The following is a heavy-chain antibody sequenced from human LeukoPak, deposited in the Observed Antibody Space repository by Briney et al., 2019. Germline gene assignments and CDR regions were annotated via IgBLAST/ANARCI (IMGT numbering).Heavy chain of an antibody. V-gene: IGHV1-69*05. CDR1: GGTFSSYA. D-gene: IGHD6-6*01. CDR2: IIPIFGTA. J-gene: IGHJ6*03. Sequence: ASVKVSCKASGGTFSSYAISWVRPAPGQGLEWMGGIIPIFGTANYAQKFQGRVTITTDESTSTAYMELSSLRSEDTAVYYCARTSSSSLYYYYYMDVWGKGTTVTVSS. CDR3: ARTSSSSLYYYYYMDV.